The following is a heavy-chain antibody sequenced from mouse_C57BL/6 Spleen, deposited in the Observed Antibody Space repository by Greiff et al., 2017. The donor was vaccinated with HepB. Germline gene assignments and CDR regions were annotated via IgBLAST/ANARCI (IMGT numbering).Heavy chain of an antibody. CDR3: ARGNYYGSRGAMDY. CDR1: GFTFSDYG. J-gene: IGHJ4*01. CDR2: ISSGSSTI. V-gene: IGHV5-17*01. D-gene: IGHD1-1*01. Sequence: EVQRVESGGGLVKPGGSLKLSCAASGFTFSDYGMHWVRQAPEKGLEWVAYISSGSSTIYYADTVKGRFTISRDNAKNTLFLQMTSLRSEDTAMYYCARGNYYGSRGAMDYWGQGTSVTGSS.